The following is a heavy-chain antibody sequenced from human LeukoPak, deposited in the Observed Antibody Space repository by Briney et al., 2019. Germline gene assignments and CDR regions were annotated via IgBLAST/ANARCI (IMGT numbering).Heavy chain of an antibody. CDR1: GFTFSDYY. Sequence: GGSLRLSCAASGFTFSDYYMSWIRQAPGKGLEWVSYISSSGSTIYYADSVKGRFTISRDNAKNSLYLQMNSLRAEDTAVYYCARDQVHGDYVVFYYYYGMDVWGQGTTVTVSS. V-gene: IGHV3-11*01. CDR3: ARDQVHGDYVVFYYYYGMDV. D-gene: IGHD4-17*01. CDR2: ISSSGSTI. J-gene: IGHJ6*02.